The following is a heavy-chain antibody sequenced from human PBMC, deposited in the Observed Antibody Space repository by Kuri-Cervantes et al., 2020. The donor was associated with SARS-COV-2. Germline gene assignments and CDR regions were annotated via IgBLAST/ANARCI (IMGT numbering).Heavy chain of an antibody. V-gene: IGHV3-11*05. J-gene: IGHJ6*02. CDR1: GFTFSDYY. CDR2: ISSSSSYT. D-gene: IGHD2-2*01. CDR3: ASEYCSSTSCRDHGYYYYGMDV. Sequence: GSLRLSCAASGFTFSDYYMSWIRQAPGKGLEWVSYISSSSSYTNYADSVKGRFTISRDNAKNSLYLQMNSLRAEDTAVYYCASEYCSSTSCRDHGYYYYGMDVWGQGTTVTVSS.